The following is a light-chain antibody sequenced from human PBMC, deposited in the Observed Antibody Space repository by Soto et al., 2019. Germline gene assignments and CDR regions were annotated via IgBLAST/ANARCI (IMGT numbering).Light chain of an antibody. J-gene: IGLJ3*02. CDR2: GNS. Sequence: QSVLTQPPSVSGAPGQRVTISCTGSSSNIGAGYDVHWYQQLPGTAPKLLIYGNSNRPSGVPDRFSGSKSGTSASLAITGLQAEDEADYYCQSYDSSLHWVFGVGTKLTVL. CDR1: SSNIGAGYD. V-gene: IGLV1-40*01. CDR3: QSYDSSLHWV.